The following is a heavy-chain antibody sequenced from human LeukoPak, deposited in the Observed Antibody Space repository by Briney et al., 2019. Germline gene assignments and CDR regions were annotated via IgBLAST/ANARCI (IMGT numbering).Heavy chain of an antibody. D-gene: IGHD3-22*01. V-gene: IGHV4-59*13. CDR1: GGSISSYY. CDR3: ARSRAYDSSGWAYYFDY. CDR2: IYYSGST. Sequence: SETLSLTCTVSGGSISSYYWSWIRQPPGKGLGGFGYIYYSGSTNYNPSLKSRVTISVDTSKNQFSLKLSSVTAADTAVYYCARSRAYDSSGWAYYFDYWGQGTLVTVSS. J-gene: IGHJ4*02.